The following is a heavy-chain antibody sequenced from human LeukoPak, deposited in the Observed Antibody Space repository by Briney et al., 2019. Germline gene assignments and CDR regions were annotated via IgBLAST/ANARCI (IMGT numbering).Heavy chain of an antibody. J-gene: IGHJ4*02. V-gene: IGHV3-73*01. CDR3: TRQGGYSYGYPFDF. Sequence: PGGSLKLSCAASGFTFSGSAIHWVRQASGKGLEWVGRIRSKDNNYATAYAASVKGRFSVSRDDSKNTAYLQMNSLKIEGTAVYYCTRQGGYSYGYPFDFWGQGTLVTVSS. CDR1: GFTFSGSA. D-gene: IGHD5-18*01. CDR2: IRSKDNNYAT.